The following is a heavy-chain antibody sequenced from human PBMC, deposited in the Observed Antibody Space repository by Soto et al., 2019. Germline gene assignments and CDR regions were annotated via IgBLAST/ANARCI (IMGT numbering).Heavy chain of an antibody. J-gene: IGHJ5*02. CDR3: ARAAGSSGWYWFDP. V-gene: IGHV1-2*04. Sequence: XXSCKXSGYTFTGYYMHWVRQAPGQGLEWMGWINPNSGGTNYAQKFQGWVTMTRDTSISTAYMELSRLRSDDTAVYYCARAAGSSGWYWFDPWGQGTLVTVSS. D-gene: IGHD6-19*01. CDR1: GYTFTGYY. CDR2: INPNSGGT.